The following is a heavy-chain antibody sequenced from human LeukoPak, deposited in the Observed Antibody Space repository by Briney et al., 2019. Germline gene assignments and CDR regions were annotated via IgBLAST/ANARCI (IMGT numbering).Heavy chain of an antibody. CDR1: GFTVSSNY. D-gene: IGHD6-13*01. CDR3: ARDQYIAAAGTGY. J-gene: IGHJ4*02. V-gene: IGHV3-53*01. CDR2: IYSGGST. Sequence: GWSLRLSCAASGFTVSSNYMSWVRQAPGKGLEWVSVIYSGGSTYYADSVKGRFTISRDNSKNTLYLQMNSLRAEDTAVYYCARDQYIAAAGTGYWGQGTLVTVSS.